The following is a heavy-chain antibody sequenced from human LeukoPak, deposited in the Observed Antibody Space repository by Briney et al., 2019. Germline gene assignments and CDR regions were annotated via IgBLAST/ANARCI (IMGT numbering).Heavy chain of an antibody. J-gene: IGHJ4*02. Sequence: GGTFISYAISWVRQAPGQGLEWMGXIIPIFGTANYAQKFQGRVTITPHESTSTAYMELSSLRSEDTAVYYCARAPTHSGYDPYYFDYWGQGTLVTVSS. V-gene: IGHV1-69*01. CDR2: IIPIFGTA. D-gene: IGHD5-12*01. CDR1: GGTFISYA. CDR3: ARAPTHSGYDPYYFDY.